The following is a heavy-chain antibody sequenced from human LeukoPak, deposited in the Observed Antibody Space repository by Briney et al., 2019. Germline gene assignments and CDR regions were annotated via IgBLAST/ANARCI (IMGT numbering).Heavy chain of an antibody. V-gene: IGHV3-11*01. CDR2: ISSSGSTI. CDR1: GFTFSDYY. Sequence: PGGSLRLSCAASGFTFSDYYMSWIRQAPGKGLEWVSYISSSGSTIYYADSVKGRLTISRDNAKNSLYLQMNSLRAEDTAVYYCARDRSAVWGVTINYYYYYGMDVWGQGTTVTVSS. CDR3: ARDRSAVWGVTINYYYYYGMDV. J-gene: IGHJ6*02. D-gene: IGHD3-10*01.